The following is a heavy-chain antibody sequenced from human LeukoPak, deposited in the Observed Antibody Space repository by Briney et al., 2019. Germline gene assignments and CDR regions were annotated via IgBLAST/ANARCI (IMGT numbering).Heavy chain of an antibody. V-gene: IGHV4-59*01. CDR1: GGSISSYY. Sequence: SETLSLTCTVSGGSISSYYWSWIRQPPGKGLEWIGYIYYSGSTNYNPSLKSRVTISVDTSKNQFSLKLSSVTAADTAAYYCARVITMVRGVIIDYWGQGTLVTVSS. J-gene: IGHJ4*02. CDR3: ARVITMVRGVIIDY. CDR2: IYYSGST. D-gene: IGHD3-10*01.